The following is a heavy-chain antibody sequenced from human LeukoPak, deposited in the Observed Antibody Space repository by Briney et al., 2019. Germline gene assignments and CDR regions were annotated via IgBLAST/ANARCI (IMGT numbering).Heavy chain of an antibody. CDR1: GFTFGDYA. V-gene: IGHV3-49*04. CDR3: TRERGILTGYYHDY. CDR2: IRSKAYGGTT. J-gene: IGHJ4*02. D-gene: IGHD3-9*01. Sequence: GGSLRLSCTASGFTFGDYAVSWVRQAPGKGLEWVGFIRSKAYGGTTEYAASVKGRFTVSRDDSKSIAYLQMNSLKTEDTAVYYCTRERGILTGYYHDYWGQGTLVTVSS.